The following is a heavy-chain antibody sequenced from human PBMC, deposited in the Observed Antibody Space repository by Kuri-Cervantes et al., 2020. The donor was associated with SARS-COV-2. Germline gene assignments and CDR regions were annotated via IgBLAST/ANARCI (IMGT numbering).Heavy chain of an antibody. V-gene: IGHV3-21*01. CDR1: GFSLSRYT. CDR3: ARVAGEGPIYYYYMDV. J-gene: IGHJ6*03. CDR2: ISGSGSYI. Sequence: GGSLRLSCAASGFSLSRYTMNWVRQAPGKALEWFSSISGSGSYIYYADSVKGRFTISKESGENSLYLHMNSLRGDDTAVYYCARVAGEGPIYYYYMDVWGKGTTVTVSS. D-gene: IGHD2-21*01.